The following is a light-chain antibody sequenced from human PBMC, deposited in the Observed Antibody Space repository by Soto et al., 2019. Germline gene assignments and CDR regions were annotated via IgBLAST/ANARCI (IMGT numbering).Light chain of an antibody. V-gene: IGLV1-47*01. CDR1: SSKIGSNY. CDR3: AAWDDSLSGHWV. Sequence: QSVLTQPPSASGTPGQRVTISCSGSSSKIGSNYVYWYQQLPGTAPKLLIYRNNQRPSGVPDRFSGSKSGTSASLAISGLRSEDEADDYCAAWDDSLSGHWVFRGGTKLTVL. CDR2: RNN. J-gene: IGLJ3*02.